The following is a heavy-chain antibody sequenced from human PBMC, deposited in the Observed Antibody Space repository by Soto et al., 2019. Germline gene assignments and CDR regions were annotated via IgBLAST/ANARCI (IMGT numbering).Heavy chain of an antibody. CDR1: GYTFTSYQ. J-gene: IGHJ6*02. CDR2: INPSGGRI. Sequence: QMQLVKSGAEVKKPGASVKVSCKASGYTFTSYQMHWVRQAPGQGLEWMGIINPSGGRITYAPRFQDRVMMTRDTSTNTVYMELRSLRSEDTAVYYCARDGPPTTTGVGPSYTMDVWGQGTTVTVS. V-gene: IGHV1-46*01. CDR3: ARDGPPTTTGVGPSYTMDV. D-gene: IGHD3-3*01.